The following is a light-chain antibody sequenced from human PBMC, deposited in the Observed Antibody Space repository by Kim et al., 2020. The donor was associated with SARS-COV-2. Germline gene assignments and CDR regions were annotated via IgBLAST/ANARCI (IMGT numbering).Light chain of an antibody. CDR3: QVWDSSSDNVV. Sequence: APGKTARITSGGNNIERKSLHGYQQKPGQAPVLVIYYDSDRPSGIPERFSGSNSGNTATLTISRVEAGDEADYYCQVWDSSSDNVVFGGGTKLTVL. J-gene: IGLJ2*01. V-gene: IGLV3-21*04. CDR1: NIERKS. CDR2: YDS.